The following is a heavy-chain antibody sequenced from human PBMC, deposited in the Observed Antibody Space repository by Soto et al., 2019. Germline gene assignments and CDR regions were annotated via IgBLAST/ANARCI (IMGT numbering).Heavy chain of an antibody. CDR2: ISGSGGST. CDR3: AKDVVPAASNWFDP. J-gene: IGHJ5*02. Sequence: XVSLRLSCAASGFTFSSYAMSWVRQAPGKGLEWVSAISGSGGSTYYADSVKGRFTISRDNSKNTLYLQMNSLRAEDTAVYYCAKDVVPAASNWFDPWGQGTLVTVSS. CDR1: GFTFSSYA. V-gene: IGHV3-23*01. D-gene: IGHD2-2*01.